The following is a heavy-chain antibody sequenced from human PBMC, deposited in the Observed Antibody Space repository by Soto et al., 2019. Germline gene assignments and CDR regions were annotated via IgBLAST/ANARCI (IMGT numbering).Heavy chain of an antibody. J-gene: IGHJ4*02. CDR1: GFTFSSYA. CDR3: ARDRSSGWYPFDY. D-gene: IGHD6-19*01. CDR2: ISYDGSNK. Sequence: GGSLRLSCAASGFTFSSYAMHWVRQAPGKGLEWVAVISYDGSNKYYADSVKGRFTISRDNSKNTLYLQMNSLRAEDTAVYYCARDRSSGWYPFDYWGQGTLVTVSS. V-gene: IGHV3-30-3*01.